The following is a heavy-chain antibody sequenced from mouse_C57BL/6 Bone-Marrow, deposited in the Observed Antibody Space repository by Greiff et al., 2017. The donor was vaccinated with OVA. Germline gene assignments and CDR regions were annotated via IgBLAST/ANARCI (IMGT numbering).Heavy chain of an antibody. D-gene: IGHD1-1*01. CDR2: IDPETGGT. J-gene: IGHJ3*01. CDR1: GYTFTDYE. CDR3: TRDYGSSFPFAY. Sequence: QVQLQQSGAELVRPGASVTLSCKASGYTFTDYEMHWVKQTPVHGLEWIGAIDPETGGTAYNQKFKGKAIPTADKSSSTAYMELRSLTSEDSAVYYCTRDYGSSFPFAYWGQGTLVTVSA. V-gene: IGHV1-15*01.